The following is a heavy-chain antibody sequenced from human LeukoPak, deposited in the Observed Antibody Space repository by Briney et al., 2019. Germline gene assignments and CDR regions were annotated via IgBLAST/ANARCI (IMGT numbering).Heavy chain of an antibody. J-gene: IGHJ4*02. D-gene: IGHD2-15*01. V-gene: IGHV3-30-3*01. CDR1: GFTFSSYA. Sequence: GWSLRLSCAASGFTFSSYAMHWVRQAPGKGLETVAVISSDGSNKYYADSANRRFTISRDNSKDTLYLQMNSLRAEDTAVYYCARDEPYGYSSGGSCYAAPDYWGQGTLVTVSS. CDR2: ISSDGSNK. CDR3: ARDEPYGYSSGGSCYAAPDY.